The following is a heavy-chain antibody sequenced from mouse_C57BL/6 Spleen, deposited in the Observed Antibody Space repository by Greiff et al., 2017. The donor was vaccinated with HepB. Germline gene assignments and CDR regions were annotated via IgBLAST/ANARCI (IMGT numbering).Heavy chain of an antibody. CDR3: ARGIYYDYPYAMDY. J-gene: IGHJ4*01. V-gene: IGHV1-85*01. Sequence: VQLQESGPELVKPGASVKLSCKASGYTFTSYDINWVKQRPGQGLEWIGWIYPRDGSTKYNEKFKGKATLTVDTSSSTAYMELHSLTSEDSAVYFCARGIYYDYPYAMDYWGQGTSVTVSS. CDR2: IYPRDGST. CDR1: GYTFTSYD. D-gene: IGHD2-4*01.